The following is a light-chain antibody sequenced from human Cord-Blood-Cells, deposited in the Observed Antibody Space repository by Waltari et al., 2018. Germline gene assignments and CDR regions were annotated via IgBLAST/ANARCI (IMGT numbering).Light chain of an antibody. V-gene: IGKV3-15*01. CDR2: GAS. CDR1: QRVSSN. CDR3: QQYNNWLYT. J-gene: IGKJ2*01. Sequence: EIVLTQSPATLSVSPGERATRPCRASQRVSSNLAWYQQKPGQAPRLLIYGASTRATGIPARFSGSGSGTEFTLTISSLQSEDFAVYYCQQYNNWLYTFGQGTKLEIK.